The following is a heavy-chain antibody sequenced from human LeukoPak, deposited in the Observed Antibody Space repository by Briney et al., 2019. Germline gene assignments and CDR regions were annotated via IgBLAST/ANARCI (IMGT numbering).Heavy chain of an antibody. D-gene: IGHD3-10*01. CDR1: GGSISSYY. V-gene: IGHV4-38-2*02. Sequence: SETLSLTCTVSGGSISSYYWSWIRQPPGKGLEWIGSIYHSGSTYYNPSLKSRVTISVDTSKNQFSLKLSSVTAADTAVYYCARGVPPDDAFDIWGQGTMVTVSS. J-gene: IGHJ3*02. CDR2: IYHSGST. CDR3: ARGVPPDDAFDI.